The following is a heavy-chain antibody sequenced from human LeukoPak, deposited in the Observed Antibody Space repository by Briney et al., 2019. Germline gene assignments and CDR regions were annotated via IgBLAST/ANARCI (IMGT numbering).Heavy chain of an antibody. D-gene: IGHD2-2*01. Sequence: SETLPLTCTVSGGSISSYYWSWIRQPPGKGLEWIGYIYYSGSTNYNPSLKSRVTISVDTSKNQFSLKLSSVTAADTAVYYGAREGGYCSSTSCPRNYYYGMDVWGKGTTVTVSS. V-gene: IGHV4-59*01. CDR2: IYYSGST. CDR1: GGSISSYY. CDR3: AREGGYCSSTSCPRNYYYGMDV. J-gene: IGHJ6*04.